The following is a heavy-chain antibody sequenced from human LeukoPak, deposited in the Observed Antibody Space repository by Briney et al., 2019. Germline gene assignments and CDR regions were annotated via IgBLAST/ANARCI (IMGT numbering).Heavy chain of an antibody. CDR1: GFTFSSYA. D-gene: IGHD3-10*01. J-gene: IGHJ4*02. Sequence: GRSLRLSCAASGFTFSSYAMHWVRQAPGKGLEWVAVISYDGSNKYYADSVKGRFTISRDNSKNTLYLQMNSLRAEGTAVYYCARESGLKDWGQGTLVTVSS. CDR3: ARESGLKD. V-gene: IGHV3-30-3*01. CDR2: ISYDGSNK.